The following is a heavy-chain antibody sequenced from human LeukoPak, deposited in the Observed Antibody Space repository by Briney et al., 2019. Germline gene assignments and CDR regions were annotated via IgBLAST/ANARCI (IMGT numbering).Heavy chain of an antibody. CDR2: IIPIFGTA. CDR1: GGTFSSYA. V-gene: IGHV1-69*13. J-gene: IGHJ4*02. CDR3: ASSQRWELKFMD. D-gene: IGHD1-26*01. Sequence: ATVKVSCKASGGTFSSYAISWVRQAPGQGLEWMGGIIPIFGTANYAQKFQGRVTITADESTSTAYMELSSLRSEDTAAYYCASSQRWELKFMDWGQGTLVTVSS.